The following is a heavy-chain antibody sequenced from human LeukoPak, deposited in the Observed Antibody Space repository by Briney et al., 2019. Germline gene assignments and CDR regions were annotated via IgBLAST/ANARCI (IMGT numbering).Heavy chain of an antibody. V-gene: IGHV4-34*01. CDR1: GGSFSGYY. CDR3: AREDLGDGYNYNTGDAFDI. CDR2: INHSGST. J-gene: IGHJ3*02. Sequence: PSETLSLTCAVCGGSFSGYYWSWIRQPPGKGLEWIGEINHSGSTNYNPSLKSRVTISVDTSKNQFSLKLSSVTAADTAVYYCAREDLGDGYNYNTGDAFDIWGQGTMVTVSS. D-gene: IGHD5-24*01.